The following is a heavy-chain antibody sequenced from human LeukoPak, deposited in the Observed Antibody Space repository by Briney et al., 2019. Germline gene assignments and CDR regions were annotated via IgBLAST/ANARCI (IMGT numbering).Heavy chain of an antibody. CDR3: AREGWNDVADN. V-gene: IGHV1-18*01. D-gene: IGHD1-1*01. CDR2: VSAYNGNT. CDR1: GYTFTNYG. Sequence: ASVKVSCKASGYTFTNYGISWVRRAPGQGLEWMGWVSAYNGNTNYAQKVQDRVAMTTDTSTTTAYMELRGLTLDDTAVYYCAREGWNDVADNWGQGTQVTVSS. J-gene: IGHJ4*02.